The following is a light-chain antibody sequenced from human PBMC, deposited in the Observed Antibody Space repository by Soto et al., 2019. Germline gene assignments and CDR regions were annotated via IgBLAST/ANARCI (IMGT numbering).Light chain of an antibody. CDR2: GAS. V-gene: IGKV3-20*01. CDR3: QQYGSSPGT. CDR1: QSVSSSY. J-gene: IGKJ1*01. Sequence: EIVLTQSPGTLSLTPGERATLSCRASQSVSSSYFAWYQQKPGQAPRLLIYGASSRATGIPDRFSGSGSGTDFTLTISRLEPEDLAVYYCQQYGSSPGTFGQGPKVEIK.